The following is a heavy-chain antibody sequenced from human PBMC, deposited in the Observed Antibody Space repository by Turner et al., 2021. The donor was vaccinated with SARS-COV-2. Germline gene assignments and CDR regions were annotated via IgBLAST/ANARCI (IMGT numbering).Heavy chain of an antibody. J-gene: IGHJ6*02. D-gene: IGHD2-2*01. CDR2: ISYSGST. V-gene: IGHV4-39*01. Sequence: QLQLQESGPGLVKPSETRSLPCPVPGGSISSSSYYWGWIRQPPGKGLEWIGSISYSGSTYYNPSLKSRVTISVDTSKNQFSLKLSSVTAADTAVYYCARQRLVVVPAAIINGMDVWGQGTTVTVSS. CDR3: ARQRLVVVPAAIINGMDV. CDR1: GGSISSSSYY.